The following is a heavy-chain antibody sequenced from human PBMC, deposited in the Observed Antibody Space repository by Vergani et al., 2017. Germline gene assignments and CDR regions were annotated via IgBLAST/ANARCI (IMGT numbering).Heavy chain of an antibody. CDR3: ATLFRETYYYGMDV. CDR2: IWYDGSNK. J-gene: IGHJ6*02. Sequence: QVQLVESGGGVVQPGRSLRLSCAASGFTFSSYGMHWVRQAPGKGLEWVAVIWYDGSNKYYADSVKGRFTISRDNSKNTLYLQMNSLRAEDTAVYYCATLFRETYYYGMDVWGQGTTVTVSS. V-gene: IGHV3-33*01. CDR1: GFTFSSYG. D-gene: IGHD3-10*01.